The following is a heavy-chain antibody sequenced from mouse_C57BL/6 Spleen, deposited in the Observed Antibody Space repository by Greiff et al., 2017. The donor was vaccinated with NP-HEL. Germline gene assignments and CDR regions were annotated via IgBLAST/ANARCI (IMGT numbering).Heavy chain of an antibody. D-gene: IGHD2-4*01. Sequence: VQLQQPGAELVKPGASVKMSCKASGYTFTSYWITWVKQRPGQGLEWIGDIYPGSGSTNYNEKFKSKATLTVDTSSSTAYMQLSSLTSEDSAVYYCARYYDYSHWYFDVWGTGTTVTVSS. CDR3: ARYYDYSHWYFDV. J-gene: IGHJ1*03. V-gene: IGHV1-55*01. CDR2: IYPGSGST. CDR1: GYTFTSYW.